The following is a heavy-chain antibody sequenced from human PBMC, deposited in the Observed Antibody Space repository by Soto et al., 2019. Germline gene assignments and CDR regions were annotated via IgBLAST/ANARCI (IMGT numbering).Heavy chain of an antibody. D-gene: IGHD5-12*01. CDR2: MNPNSGDT. V-gene: IGHV1-8*01. J-gene: IGHJ4*02. CDR3: VRGLEWLRNY. CDR1: GYTFTTYD. Sequence: QVQLVQSGAEVKKPGASVKVSCKATGYTFTTYDINWVRQATGQGLEWMGWMNPNSGDTGYAQKFQGRVTMTRDTSISTAYMELSTLTSEDMAVYYCVRGLEWLRNYWGQGTLVTVSS.